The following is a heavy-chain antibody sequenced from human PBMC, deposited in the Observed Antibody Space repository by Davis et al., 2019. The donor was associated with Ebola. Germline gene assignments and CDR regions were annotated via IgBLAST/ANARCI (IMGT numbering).Heavy chain of an antibody. V-gene: IGHV3-7*01. CDR1: GFTFNNYW. Sequence: GESLKISCPASGFTFNNYWMTWVRQAPGKGLEWVANIKGDGSQIGYAGSVKGRFTISRDNGKKSLFLQMDSLRGEDTAVYYCVKNSGWYKLDCWGQGILVTVSS. D-gene: IGHD6-19*01. CDR3: VKNSGWYKLDC. J-gene: IGHJ4*02. CDR2: IKGDGSQI.